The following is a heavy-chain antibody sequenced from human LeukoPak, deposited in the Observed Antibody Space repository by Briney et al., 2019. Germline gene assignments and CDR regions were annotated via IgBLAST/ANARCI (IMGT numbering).Heavy chain of an antibody. CDR3: TRALGVVVPAAMSLGRYYYYHMDV. CDR2: IKSKADGGTT. CDR1: GFTFSNAW. D-gene: IGHD2-2*01. J-gene: IGHJ6*03. V-gene: IGHV3-15*01. Sequence: PGGSLRLSCAASGFTFSNAWMSWVRQAPGKGLEWVGRIKSKADGGTTDYAAPVKGRFTISRDDSKSIAYLQMNSLKTEDTAVYYCTRALGVVVPAAMSLGRYYYYHMDVWGKGTTVTVSS.